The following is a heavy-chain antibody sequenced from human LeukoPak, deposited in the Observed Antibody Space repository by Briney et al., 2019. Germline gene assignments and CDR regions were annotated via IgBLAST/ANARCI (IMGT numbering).Heavy chain of an antibody. D-gene: IGHD1-7*01. CDR3: ARGELPFDY. CDR2: IYYSGST. CDR1: GGSISSYY. V-gene: IGHV4-59*01. Sequence: SETLSLTCTVSGGSISSYYWSWIRQPPGKGLEWIGYIYYSGSTNYNPSLKSRVTISVDTSKNQFSLKLSSVTAADTAVYYCARGELPFDYWGRGTLVTVSS. J-gene: IGHJ4*02.